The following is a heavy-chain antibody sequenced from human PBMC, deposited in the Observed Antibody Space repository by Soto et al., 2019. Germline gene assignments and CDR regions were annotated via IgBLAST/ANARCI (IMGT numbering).Heavy chain of an antibody. V-gene: IGHV4-34*01. CDR3: ARGSHMRPEDTAMENWFDP. CDR2: INHSGST. D-gene: IGHD5-18*01. CDR1: GGSFSGYY. J-gene: IGHJ5*02. Sequence: QVQLQQWGAGLLKPSETLSLTCAVYGGSFSGYYWSWIRQPPGQGLEWIGEINHSGSTNYNPSLKSRVTIPVDTDKSQFSLKLSSVTAADTAVYYCARGSHMRPEDTAMENWFDPWSQGTLVTVSS.